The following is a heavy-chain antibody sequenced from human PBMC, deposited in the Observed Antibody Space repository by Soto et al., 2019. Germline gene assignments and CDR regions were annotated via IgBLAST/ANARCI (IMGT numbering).Heavy chain of an antibody. CDR1: GYTFTNYD. J-gene: IGHJ4*02. D-gene: IGHD6-13*01. Sequence: ASVKVSCKASGYTFTNYDINWVRQATGQGLEWMGWMNPNSGNTCYSQKFQGRVTMTRNTSISTAYMELSSLRSEDTAVYFCATLPTGIATAGSQDIWGQGTLVTVSS. CDR3: ATLPTGIATAGSQDI. CDR2: MNPNSGNT. V-gene: IGHV1-8*01.